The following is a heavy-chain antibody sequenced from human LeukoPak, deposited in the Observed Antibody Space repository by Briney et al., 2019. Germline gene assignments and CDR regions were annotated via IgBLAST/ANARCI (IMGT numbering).Heavy chain of an antibody. CDR2: ISGSGGST. J-gene: IGHJ6*02. V-gene: IGHV3-23*01. CDR3: AKVRYYGSGSYGYYYYYGMDV. CDR1: GFTFSSYA. D-gene: IGHD3-10*01. Sequence: GGSLRLSCAASGFTFSSYAMSWVRQAPGKGLEWVSAISGSGGSTYYADSVKGRFTISRDNSKNTLYLQMNSLRAEDTAVYYCAKVRYYGSGSYGYYYYYGMDVWGQGTTVTVSS.